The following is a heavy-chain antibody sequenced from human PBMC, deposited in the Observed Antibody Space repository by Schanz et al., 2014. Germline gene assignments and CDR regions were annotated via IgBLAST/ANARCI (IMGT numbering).Heavy chain of an antibody. D-gene: IGHD1-26*01. V-gene: IGHV4-59*06. J-gene: IGHJ5*02. Sequence: QVQLQESGPGLVRPSETLSLTCTVSGGSISSYYWSWIRQHPGKGLEWIGFIYYRGNTYYNPSLKSRVSISLDPSKTQFFLNLNSLTAADTAVYYCARVPEPGWFDPWGQGTLVTVSS. CDR1: GGSISSYY. CDR2: IYYRGNT. CDR3: ARVPEPGWFDP.